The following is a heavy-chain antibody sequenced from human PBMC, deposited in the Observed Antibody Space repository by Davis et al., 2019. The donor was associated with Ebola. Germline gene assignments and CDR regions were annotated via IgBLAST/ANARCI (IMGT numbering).Heavy chain of an antibody. D-gene: IGHD2-2*01. V-gene: IGHV3-74*01. CDR3: ARDLKVVPVAIYYYYGLDV. CDR1: EFTLSSYW. Sequence: GASLKISCAASEFTLSSYWMHWVRQTPGKGLVWVSRINSDGSSTSYADSVKGRFTISRDNAKNTLYLQMNSLRAEDTAVYYCARDLKVVPVAIYYYYGLDVWGQGTTVTVSS. J-gene: IGHJ6*02. CDR2: INSDGSST.